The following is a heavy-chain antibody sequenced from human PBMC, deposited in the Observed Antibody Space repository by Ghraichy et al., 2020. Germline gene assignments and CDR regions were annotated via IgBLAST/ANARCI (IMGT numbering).Heavy chain of an antibody. CDR1: GFTFSSYS. V-gene: IGHV3-48*01. CDR2: ISSSSTI. D-gene: IGHD3-22*01. CDR3: ARDRYYDSSGSLDY. Sequence: WGSLRLSCAASGFTFSSYSMNWVRQAPGKGLEWVSYISSSSTIYYADSVKGRFTISRDNAKNSLYLQMNSLRAEDTAVYYCARDRYYDSSGSLDYWGQGTLVTVSS. J-gene: IGHJ4*02.